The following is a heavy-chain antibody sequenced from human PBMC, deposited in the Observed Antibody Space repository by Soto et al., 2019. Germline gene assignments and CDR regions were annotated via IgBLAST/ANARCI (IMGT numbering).Heavy chain of an antibody. J-gene: IGHJ5*02. CDR1: GYTFTSYG. D-gene: IGHD3-22*01. Sequence: ASVKVSCKASGYTFTSYGISWVRQAPGQGLEWMGWISAYNGNTNYAQKLQGRVTMTTDTSTSTAYMELRSLRSDDTAVYYCARGRYYYDSSGYYGFDPWGQGTLVTVSS. CDR2: ISAYNGNT. V-gene: IGHV1-18*01. CDR3: ARGRYYYDSSGYYGFDP.